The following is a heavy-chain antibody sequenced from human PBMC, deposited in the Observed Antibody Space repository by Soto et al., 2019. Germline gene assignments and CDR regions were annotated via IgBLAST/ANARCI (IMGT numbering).Heavy chain of an antibody. V-gene: IGHV4-59*01. Sequence: PSETLSLTCTVSGGSISSYYWSWIRQPPGKGLEWIGYIYYSGSTNYSPSLKSRVTISVDTSKNQFSLKLSSVTAADTAVYYCARDELRGGSSYWGQGTLVTVSS. CDR1: GGSISSYY. J-gene: IGHJ4*02. CDR2: IYYSGST. CDR3: ARDELRGGSSY. D-gene: IGHD1-7*01.